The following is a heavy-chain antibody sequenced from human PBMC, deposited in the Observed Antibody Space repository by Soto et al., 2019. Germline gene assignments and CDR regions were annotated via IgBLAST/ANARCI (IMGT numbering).Heavy chain of an antibody. D-gene: IGHD1-7*01. J-gene: IGHJ4*02. Sequence: QITLKESGPTLVKPTQTLTLTCTFSGFSLSTSGENVGWIRQPPGKALEWLALIYWNDDKRYNLPLKSRLTVTKDTSKNQVVRTMTNMDPVDTATYYCVHSRRGCWNLPFDSWGQGTLVTVSS. CDR1: GFSLSTSGEN. V-gene: IGHV2-5*01. CDR2: IYWNDDK. CDR3: VHSRRGCWNLPFDS.